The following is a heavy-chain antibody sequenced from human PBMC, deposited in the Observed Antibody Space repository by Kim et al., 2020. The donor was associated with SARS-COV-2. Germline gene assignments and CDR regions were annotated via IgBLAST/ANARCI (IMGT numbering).Heavy chain of an antibody. D-gene: IGHD1-1*01. CDR3: ARLTWIQLFDD. J-gene: IGHJ4*02. Sequence: YYNASLKSRLIISIDTSKNQFSLKLSAVSAADTAVYYCARLTWIQLFDDWGQGSVVTVSS. V-gene: IGHV4-31*02.